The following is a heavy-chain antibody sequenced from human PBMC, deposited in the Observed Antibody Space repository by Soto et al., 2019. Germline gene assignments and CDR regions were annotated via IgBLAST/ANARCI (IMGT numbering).Heavy chain of an antibody. CDR1: GGTFSSYA. CDR3: ARDARGCGGSCYGDDY. D-gene: IGHD2-15*01. J-gene: IGHJ4*02. V-gene: IGHV1-69*01. CDR2: IIPIFGTA. Sequence: QVPLVQSGAEVKKPGSSVKVSCKASGGTFSSYAISWVRQAPGQGLEWMGGIIPIFGTANYAQKFQGRVTITADESTSTAYMELSSLRSEDTAVYYCARDARGCGGSCYGDDYWGQGTLVTVSS.